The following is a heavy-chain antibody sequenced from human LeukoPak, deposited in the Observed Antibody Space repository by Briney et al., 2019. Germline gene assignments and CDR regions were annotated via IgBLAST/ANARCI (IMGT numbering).Heavy chain of an antibody. D-gene: IGHD5-18*01. CDR2: IKQDGSEK. CDR1: GFTFSSYW. CDR3: ARERGYSYGYSDY. J-gene: IGHJ4*02. Sequence: PGGSLRLSCAASGFTFSSYWMNWVRQAPGKGLEWVANIKQDGSEKYYVDSVKGRFTISRDNAKNSLYLQMNSLRAEDTAVYYCARERGYSYGYSDYWGQGTLVTVSS. V-gene: IGHV3-7*01.